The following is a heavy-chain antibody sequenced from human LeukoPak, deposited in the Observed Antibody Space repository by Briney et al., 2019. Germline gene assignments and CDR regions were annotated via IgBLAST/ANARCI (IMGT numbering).Heavy chain of an antibody. CDR1: GFSFSTYA. Sequence: GGSLRLSCAASGFSFSTYAMHWVRQAPGKGLEWVAVISFDGRNEYYADSVKGRFTISRVISKNTLYLQMNSLRPEDTAVYYCARGGDSWSGYSYGLDVWGQGTTVTVPS. J-gene: IGHJ6*02. V-gene: IGHV3-30-3*01. D-gene: IGHD3-3*01. CDR2: ISFDGRNE. CDR3: ARGGDSWSGYSYGLDV.